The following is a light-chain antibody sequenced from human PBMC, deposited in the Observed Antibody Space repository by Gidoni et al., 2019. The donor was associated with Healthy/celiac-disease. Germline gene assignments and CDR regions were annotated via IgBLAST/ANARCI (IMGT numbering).Light chain of an antibody. CDR1: QSVSSN. Sequence: DIVPTQSPATLSVSPGERATLSCRASQSVSSNLAWYQQKPGQAPRLLIYGASTRATGIPARFSGSGSGTEFTLTISSLQSEDFAVYYCQQYNNWPLTFGGGTKVEIK. CDR2: GAS. V-gene: IGKV3-15*01. CDR3: QQYNNWPLT. J-gene: IGKJ4*01.